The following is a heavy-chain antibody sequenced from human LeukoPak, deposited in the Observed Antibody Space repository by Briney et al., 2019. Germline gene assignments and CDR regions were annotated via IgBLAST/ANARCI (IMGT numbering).Heavy chain of an antibody. CDR3: ARAFSTTAFDY. J-gene: IGHJ4*02. CDR2: ISDDGSNK. Sequence: PGGSLRLSCAGSGFTFRTYAMNGVRQAPGKGLEWVAVISDDGSNKYYAESVKGQFTISRDNSKNTLYLQMNSLRAEDTAVYYCARAFSTTAFDYWGQGTLVTVSS. D-gene: IGHD4-17*01. V-gene: IGHV3-30*04. CDR1: GFTFRTYA.